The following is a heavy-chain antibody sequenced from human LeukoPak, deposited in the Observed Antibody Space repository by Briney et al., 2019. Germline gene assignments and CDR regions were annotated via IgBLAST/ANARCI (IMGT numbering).Heavy chain of an antibody. J-gene: IGHJ4*02. CDR3: ARAPDYSGSYFDY. CDR2: MNPNSGNT. D-gene: IGHD1-26*01. Sequence: ASVKVSCKASGYTFTSYDINWVRQATGQGLEWMGWMNPNSGNTGYAQKFQGRVTMTRNTSISTAYMELSSLRSEDTAVYYCARAPDYSGSYFDYWGQGTLVTVSS. CDR1: GYTFTSYD. V-gene: IGHV1-8*01.